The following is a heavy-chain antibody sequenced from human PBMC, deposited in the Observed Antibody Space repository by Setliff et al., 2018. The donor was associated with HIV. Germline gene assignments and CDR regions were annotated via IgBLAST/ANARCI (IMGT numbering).Heavy chain of an antibody. CDR1: GASISDGTYY. V-gene: IGHV4-61*09. CDR2: IYIRGGTT. J-gene: IGHJ6*02. CDR3: ARSQETSVAATEI. Sequence: SQTLSLTCAVSGASISDGTYYWSWIRQPAGKGLEWIGHIYIRGGTTNYSPSLKSRVTISLDTSKNQFSLSLSSVTASDTALYYCARSQETSVAATEIWGQGTTVTVS.